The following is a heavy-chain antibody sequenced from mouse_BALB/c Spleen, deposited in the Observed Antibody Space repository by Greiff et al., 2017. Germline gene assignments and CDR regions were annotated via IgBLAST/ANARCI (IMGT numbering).Heavy chain of an antibody. Sequence: EVHLVESGGGLVQPGGSRKLSCAASGFTFSSFGMHWVRQAPEKGLEWVAYISSGSSTIYYADTVKGRFTISRDNPKNTLFLQMTSLRSEDTAMYYCARSSGYGNYFYYAMDYWGQGTSVTVSS. CDR1: GFTFSSFG. D-gene: IGHD2-1*01. CDR3: ARSSGYGNYFYYAMDY. V-gene: IGHV5-17*02. J-gene: IGHJ4*01. CDR2: ISSGSSTI.